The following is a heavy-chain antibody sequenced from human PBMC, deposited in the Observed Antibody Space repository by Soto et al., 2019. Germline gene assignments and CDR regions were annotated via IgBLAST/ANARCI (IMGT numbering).Heavy chain of an antibody. CDR1: GYTFISYY. CDR2: IDPSGART. Sequence: QVQVQQSGAEVKEPGASVRISCKASGYTFISYYMHWVRQAPGQGLEWMGIIDPSGARTTYAQRFRGRVTMTWDTSRSTVYMDMTSLRPDDTAVYFCAPTIIYGDTGDYWGQGTVVSVSS. CDR3: APTIIYGDTGDY. D-gene: IGHD4-17*01. J-gene: IGHJ4*02. V-gene: IGHV1-46*01.